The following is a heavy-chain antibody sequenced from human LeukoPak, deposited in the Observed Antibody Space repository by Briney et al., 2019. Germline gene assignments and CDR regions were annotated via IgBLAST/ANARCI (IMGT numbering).Heavy chain of an antibody. CDR2: IYHSGST. V-gene: IGHV4-4*02. D-gene: IGHD6-19*01. CDR1: GGSISSSNW. J-gene: IGHJ6*03. Sequence: SETLSLTYAASGGSISSSNWWSWVRQPPGKGLEWIGEIYHSGSTNYNPSLKSRVTISVDKSKNQFSLKLSSVTAADTAVYYCARENIAVAGTFFYYYMDVWGKGTTITVSS. CDR3: ARENIAVAGTFFYYYMDV.